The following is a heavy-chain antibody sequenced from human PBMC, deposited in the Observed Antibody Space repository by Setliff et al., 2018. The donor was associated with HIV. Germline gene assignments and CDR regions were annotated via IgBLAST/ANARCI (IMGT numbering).Heavy chain of an antibody. CDR1: GFTFSSYW. CDR3: ASAPQYSSGWYGRAFDY. J-gene: IGHJ4*02. D-gene: IGHD6-19*01. CDR2: IKQDGSEK. V-gene: IGHV3-7*03. Sequence: PGGSLRLSCAASGFTFSSYWMSWVRQAPGKGLEWVANIKQDGSEKYYVDSVKGRFTISRDNAKNSLYLQMNSLRAEDTAVYYCASAPQYSSGWYGRAFDYWGQGMLVT.